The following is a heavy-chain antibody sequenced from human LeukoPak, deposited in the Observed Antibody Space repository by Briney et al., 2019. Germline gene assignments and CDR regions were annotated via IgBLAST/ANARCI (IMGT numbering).Heavy chain of an antibody. CDR2: SGST. Sequence: PSETLSLTCTVSSDSISSGSYYWSWIRQPAGKGLEWIGRSGSTNYNPSLQSRVPISVDTSKNQFSLKLTSVTAADTAVYYCARTRRGIASRDYYMDVWGKGTTVTVSS. CDR3: ARTRRGIASRDYYMDV. CDR1: SDSISSGSYY. V-gene: IGHV4-61*02. J-gene: IGHJ6*03. D-gene: IGHD6-6*01.